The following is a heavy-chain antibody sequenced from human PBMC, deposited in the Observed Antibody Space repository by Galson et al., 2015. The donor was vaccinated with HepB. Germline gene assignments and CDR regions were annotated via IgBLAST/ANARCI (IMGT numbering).Heavy chain of an antibody. Sequence: SVKVSCKASGYTFTGYYMHWVRQAPGQGLEWMGWINPNSGGTNYAQKFQGRVTMTRDTSISTAYMELSRLRSNDTAVFCCARGRQWPDEYYFDYWGQGTLVTVSS. CDR1: GYTFTGYY. CDR3: ARGRQWPDEYYFDY. J-gene: IGHJ4*02. D-gene: IGHD6-19*01. CDR2: INPNSGGT. V-gene: IGHV1-2*02.